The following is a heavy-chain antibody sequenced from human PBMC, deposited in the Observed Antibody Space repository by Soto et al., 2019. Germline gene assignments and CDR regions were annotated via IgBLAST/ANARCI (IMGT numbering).Heavy chain of an antibody. V-gene: IGHV1-3*05. J-gene: IGHJ5*02. Sequence: QVQLVQSGAEEKKPGASVKVSCKASGYTFTSYAMHWVRQAPGQRLEWMGWINAGNGNTKYSQKFQGRVTITRDTSAITAYMELSSLRSEETAVYYCARDHSKWLVTHWFDPWGQGTLVTVSS. D-gene: IGHD6-19*01. CDR2: INAGNGNT. CDR1: GYTFTSYA. CDR3: ARDHSKWLVTHWFDP.